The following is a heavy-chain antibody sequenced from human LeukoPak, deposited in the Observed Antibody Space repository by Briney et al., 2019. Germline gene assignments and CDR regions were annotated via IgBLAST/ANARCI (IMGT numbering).Heavy chain of an antibody. CDR3: AKVYCSFGSRYSGLFDY. D-gene: IGHD2-15*01. Sequence: GGSLRLSCAVSGYLFSSYAMRWVRRAPGKGREGVSAISSRGGRAHYEDSVKGRFTISRDTSKNPLSVQMNSLRAEDTSVYYCAKVYCSFGSRYSGLFDYWGRGTLVTVSS. CDR1: GYLFSSYA. CDR2: ISSRGGRA. V-gene: IGHV3-23*01. J-gene: IGHJ4*02.